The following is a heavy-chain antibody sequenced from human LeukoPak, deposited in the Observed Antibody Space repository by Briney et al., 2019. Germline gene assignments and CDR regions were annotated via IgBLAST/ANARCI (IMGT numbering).Heavy chain of an antibody. CDR1: GGSISSYY. CDR3: AREYSSSSGGYCFDY. CDR2: IYTSGST. Sequence: SETLSLTCTVSGGSISSYYWSWIPQPAGKGLEWIGRIYTSGSTNYNPSLKSRVTMSVDTSKNQFSLKLSSVTAADTAVYYCAREYSSSSGGYCFDYWGQGTLVTVSS. V-gene: IGHV4-4*07. D-gene: IGHD6-6*01. J-gene: IGHJ4*02.